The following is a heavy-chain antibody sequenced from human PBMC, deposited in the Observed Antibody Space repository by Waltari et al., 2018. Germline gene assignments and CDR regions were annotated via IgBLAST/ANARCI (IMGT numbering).Heavy chain of an antibody. J-gene: IGHJ5*02. V-gene: IGHV4-59*08. Sequence: QVQLQESGPGLVKPSETLSLTCTVSGGSISSYYWTWIRQPPGKGLEWIGYIYYSGSTNYNPSLKSRVTISVDTSKNQFSLKLSSVTAADTAVYYCARRDSGWDWFDPWGQGTLVTVSS. CDR1: GGSISSYY. CDR3: ARRDSGWDWFDP. CDR2: IYYSGST. D-gene: IGHD3-22*01.